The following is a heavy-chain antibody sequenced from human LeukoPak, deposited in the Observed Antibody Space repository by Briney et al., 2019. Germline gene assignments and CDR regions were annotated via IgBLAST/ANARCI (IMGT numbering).Heavy chain of an antibody. CDR1: GFTFSSYS. CDR2: IYSGGST. CDR3: ARDRGAFDI. V-gene: IGHV3-53*01. Sequence: GGSLRLSCAASGFTFSSYSMNWVRQAPGKGLEWVSVIYSGGSTYYADSVKGRFTISRDNSKNTLYLQMNSLRAEDTAVYYCARDRGAFDIWGQGTMVTVSS. J-gene: IGHJ3*02.